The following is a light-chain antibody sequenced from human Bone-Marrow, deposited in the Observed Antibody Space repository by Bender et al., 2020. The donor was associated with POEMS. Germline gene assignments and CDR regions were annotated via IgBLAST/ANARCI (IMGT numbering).Light chain of an antibody. Sequence: QSALTQPASVSGSPGQSITISCAGTSSDIGGYDCVSWYQHHPGKAPNLMIYDVTKRPSGVSDRFSGSKSGNTASLTISGLQAEDEADYYCASYTSDNTLVFGGGTKLTVL. CDR2: DVT. CDR3: ASYTSDNTLV. CDR1: SSDIGGYDC. V-gene: IGLV2-14*03. J-gene: IGLJ3*02.